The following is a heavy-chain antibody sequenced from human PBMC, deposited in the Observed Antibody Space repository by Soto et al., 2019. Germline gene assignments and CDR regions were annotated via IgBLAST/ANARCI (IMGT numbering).Heavy chain of an antibody. CDR2: ISDDGASI. V-gene: IGHV3-48*03. CDR1: GFSFSSFA. Sequence: GGSLRLSCEASGFSFSSFAMNWARQAPGRGLEWVSYISDDGASIYYADSLKGRFTISRDNAKNSLSLQMNNLRAEDTAVYYCARENSVQAWLHHFDHWGRGTLVTVSS. CDR3: ARENSVQAWLHHFDH. D-gene: IGHD5-18*01. J-gene: IGHJ4*02.